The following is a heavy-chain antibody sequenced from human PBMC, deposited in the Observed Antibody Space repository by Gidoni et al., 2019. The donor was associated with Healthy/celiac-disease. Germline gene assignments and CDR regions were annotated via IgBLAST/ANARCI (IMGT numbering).Heavy chain of an antibody. CDR2: IYTSGST. D-gene: IGHD1-26*01. CDR1: GGSISSGSYY. CDR3: ARDLAYYPYYFDY. Sequence: QVQLQESGPGLVKPSQTLSLTCTVSGGSISSGSYYWSWIRQPAGKGLEWIGRIYTSGSTNYNPSLKSRVTISVDTSKNQFSLKLSSVTAADTAVYYCARDLAYYPYYFDYWGQGTLVTVSS. V-gene: IGHV4-61*02. J-gene: IGHJ4*02.